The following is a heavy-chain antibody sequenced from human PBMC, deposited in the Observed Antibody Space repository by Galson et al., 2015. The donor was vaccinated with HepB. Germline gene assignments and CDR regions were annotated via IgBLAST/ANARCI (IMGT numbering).Heavy chain of an antibody. J-gene: IGHJ3*02. CDR3: AVVLLWFGAGAFDI. CDR1: GFTFSSYS. D-gene: IGHD3-10*01. Sequence: SLRLSCAASGFTFSSYSMNWVRQAPGKGLEWVSYISSSSSTIYYADSVKGRFTISRDNAKNSLYLQMNSLRDEDTAVYYCAVVLLWFGAGAFDIWGQGTMVTVSS. CDR2: ISSSSSTI. V-gene: IGHV3-48*02.